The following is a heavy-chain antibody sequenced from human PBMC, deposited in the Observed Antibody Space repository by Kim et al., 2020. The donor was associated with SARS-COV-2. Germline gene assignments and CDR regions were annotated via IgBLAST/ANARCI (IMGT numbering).Heavy chain of an antibody. CDR2: ISGDGGST. CDR3: AKDMPRYYDYVWGSYTPDY. V-gene: IGHV3-43*02. CDR1: GFTFDDYA. Sequence: GGSLRLSCAASGFTFDDYAMHWVRQAPGKGLEWVSLISGDGGSTYYADSVKGRFTISRDNSKNSLYLQMNSLRTEDTALYYCAKDMPRYYDYVWGSYTPDYWGQGTLVTVSS. J-gene: IGHJ4*02. D-gene: IGHD3-16*01.